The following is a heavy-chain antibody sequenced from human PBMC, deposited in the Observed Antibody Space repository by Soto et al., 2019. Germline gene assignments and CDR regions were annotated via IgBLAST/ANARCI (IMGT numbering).Heavy chain of an antibody. CDR1: GGSISSYY. CDR3: ARHLHQLLWFDY. CDR2: IYYSGST. D-gene: IGHD2-2*01. Sequence: SETLSLTCTVSGGSISSYYWSWIRQPPGKGLEWIGYIYYSGSTNYNPSLKSRVTISVDTSKNQLSLKLSSVTAADTAVYYCARHLHQLLWFDYWGQGTLVTVSS. J-gene: IGHJ4*02. V-gene: IGHV4-59*08.